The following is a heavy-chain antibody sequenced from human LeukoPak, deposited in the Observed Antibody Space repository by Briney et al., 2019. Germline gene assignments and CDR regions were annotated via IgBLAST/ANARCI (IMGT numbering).Heavy chain of an antibody. CDR3: AKDRWVFEY. CDR2: ISSSGDAS. CDR1: GFIFSNYA. D-gene: IGHD4-23*01. J-gene: IGHJ4*02. V-gene: IGHV3-23*01. Sequence: GGSLRLPCAASGFIFSNYAMSLVLQAPGKGLEWVSGISSSGDASYHADSVRGRFTISRDNSKNTLYLQMNSLRGEDTAVYYCAKDRWVFEYWGQGTPVTVSS.